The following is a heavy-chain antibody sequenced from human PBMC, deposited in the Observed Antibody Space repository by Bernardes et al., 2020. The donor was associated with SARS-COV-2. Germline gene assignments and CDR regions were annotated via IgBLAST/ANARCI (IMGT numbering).Heavy chain of an antibody. J-gene: IGHJ3*02. CDR3: ARGPEDGSGYPDAFSI. V-gene: IGHV1-18*01. D-gene: IGHD3-3*01. CDR1: GYSFSTSS. CDR2: MNAYSGNT. Sequence: SVKVSCKASGYSFSTSSITWVRQAPGQGLEWMGWMNAYSGNTYYAQTLQGRVTMTTDTSTSTAYMDLRSLRSDDTAVYYCARGPEDGSGYPDAFSIWGQGTMVTVSS.